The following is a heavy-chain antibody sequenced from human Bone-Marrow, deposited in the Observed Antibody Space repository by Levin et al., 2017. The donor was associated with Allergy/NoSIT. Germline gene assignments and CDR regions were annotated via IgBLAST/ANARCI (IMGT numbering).Heavy chain of an antibody. J-gene: IGHJ6*02. CDR1: GYTFTSYY. Sequence: EASVNVSCKASGYTFTSYYIHWVRQAPGQGLEWMGLINPAGGSTIFAQKFNDRVTMTTDTSTSTVYMELTSLRPEDTALYYCARDMGSRGLYYYYGMDVWGQGTTVTVSS. D-gene: IGHD1-26*01. CDR2: INPAGGST. V-gene: IGHV1-46*01. CDR3: ARDMGSRGLYYYYGMDV.